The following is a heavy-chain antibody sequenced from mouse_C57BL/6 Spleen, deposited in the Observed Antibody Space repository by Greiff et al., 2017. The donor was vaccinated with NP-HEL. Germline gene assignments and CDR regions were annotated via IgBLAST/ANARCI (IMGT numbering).Heavy chain of an antibody. CDR3: ARWKLGKDWYFDV. D-gene: IGHD4-1*01. V-gene: IGHV1-64*01. J-gene: IGHJ1*03. CDR2: IHPNSGST. Sequence: LQQPGAELVKPGASVKLSCKASGYTFTSYWMHWVKQRPGQGLEWIGMIHPNSGSTNYNEKFKSKATLTVDKSSSTAYMQLSSLTSEDSAVYYCARWKLGKDWYFDVWGTGTTVTVSS. CDR1: GYTFTSYW.